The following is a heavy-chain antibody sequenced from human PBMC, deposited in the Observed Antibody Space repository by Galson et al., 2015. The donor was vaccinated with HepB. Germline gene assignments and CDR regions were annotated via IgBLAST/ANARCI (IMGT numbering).Heavy chain of an antibody. CDR1: GGTFSSYA. CDR2: IIPIFGTA. CDR3: ARAMYSGSRYYYYGMDV. Sequence: SVKVSCKASGGTFSSYAISWVRQAPGQGLEWMGGIIPIFGTANYAQKFQGRVTITADESTSTAYMELSSLRSEDTAVYYCARAMYSGSRYYYYGMDVWGQGTTVTVSS. J-gene: IGHJ6*02. D-gene: IGHD1-26*01. V-gene: IGHV1-69*13.